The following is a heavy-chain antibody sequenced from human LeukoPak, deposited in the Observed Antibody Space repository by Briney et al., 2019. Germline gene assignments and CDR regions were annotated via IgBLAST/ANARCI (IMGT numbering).Heavy chain of an antibody. D-gene: IGHD3-9*01. V-gene: IGHV4-34*01. CDR2: INHSGST. Sequence: SETLSLTCAVYGGSFSGYYWSWIRQPPGKGLEWIGEINHSGSTNYNPSLKSRVTISVDTSKNQFSLKLSSVTAADTAGYYCARPKLRYFAPFDYWGQGTLVTVSS. J-gene: IGHJ4*02. CDR3: ARPKLRYFAPFDY. CDR1: GGSFSGYY.